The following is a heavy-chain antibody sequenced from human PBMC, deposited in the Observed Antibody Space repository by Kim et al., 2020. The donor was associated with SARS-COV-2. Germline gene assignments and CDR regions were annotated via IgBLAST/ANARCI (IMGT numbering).Heavy chain of an antibody. CDR2: INHSGST. Sequence: SETLSLTCAVYGGSFSGYYWSWIRQPPGKGLEWIGEINHSGSTNYNPSLKSRVTISVDTSKNQFSLKLSSVTAADTAVYYCARLYYYDSSGYYYPNDYWGQGTLVTVSS. D-gene: IGHD3-22*01. CDR3: ARLYYYDSSGYYYPNDY. CDR1: GGSFSGYY. V-gene: IGHV4-34*01. J-gene: IGHJ4*02.